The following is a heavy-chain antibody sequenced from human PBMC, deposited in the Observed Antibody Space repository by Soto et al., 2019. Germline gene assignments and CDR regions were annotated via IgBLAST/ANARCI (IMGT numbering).Heavy chain of an antibody. V-gene: IGHV4-34*01. CDR3: ARSRVTTGTTDFDY. Sequence: QVQLQQWGAGLLKPSETLSLTCAVYGGSFSGYYWSWIRQPPGKGLEWIGEINHSGSTNYNPSLKSRVTISVDTSKNQFSLKLSSVTAADTAVYYCARSRVTTGTTDFDYWGQGTLVTVSS. CDR1: GGSFSGYY. CDR2: INHSGST. J-gene: IGHJ4*02. D-gene: IGHD1-1*01.